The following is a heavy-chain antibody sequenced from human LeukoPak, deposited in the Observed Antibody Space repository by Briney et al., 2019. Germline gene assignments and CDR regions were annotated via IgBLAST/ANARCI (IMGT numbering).Heavy chain of an antibody. D-gene: IGHD2-2*01. CDR2: INHSGST. Sequence: SETLSLTCAVYGESFSGYYWSWIRQPPGKGLEWIGEINHSGSTNYNPSLKSRVTISVDTSKNQFSLKLSSVTAADTAVYYCARGQVIVVPAARYYYYYMDVWGKGTTVTVSS. CDR3: ARGQVIVVPAARYYYYYMDV. CDR1: GESFSGYY. V-gene: IGHV4-34*01. J-gene: IGHJ6*03.